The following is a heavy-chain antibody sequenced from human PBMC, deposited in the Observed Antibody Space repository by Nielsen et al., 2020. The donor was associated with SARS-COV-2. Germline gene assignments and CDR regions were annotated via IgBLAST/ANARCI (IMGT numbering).Heavy chain of an antibody. CDR1: GFTFSDYY. CDR2: ISSSSSYT. Sequence: GGSLRLSCAASGFTFSDYYMSWIRQAPGKGLEWVSYISSSSSYTNYADSVKGRFTISRDNAKNSLYLQMNSLRAEDTAVYYCAREERESSSWFGGYFQHWGQGTLVTVSS. D-gene: IGHD6-13*01. V-gene: IGHV3-11*06. J-gene: IGHJ1*01. CDR3: AREERESSSWFGGYFQH.